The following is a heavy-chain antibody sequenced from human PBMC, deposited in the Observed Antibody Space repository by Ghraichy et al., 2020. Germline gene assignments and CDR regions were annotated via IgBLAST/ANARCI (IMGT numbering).Heavy chain of an antibody. CDR1: GFTFSSYA. D-gene: IGHD3-3*01. V-gene: IGHV3-23*01. J-gene: IGHJ4*02. Sequence: GESLNTSCAASGFTFSSYAMSWVRQAPGKGLEWVSAISGSGGSTYYADSVKGRFTISRDNSKNTLYLQMNSLRAEDTAVYYCAKASRFLEWLLLQYFDYWGQGTLVTVSS. CDR3: AKASRFLEWLLLQYFDY. CDR2: ISGSGGST.